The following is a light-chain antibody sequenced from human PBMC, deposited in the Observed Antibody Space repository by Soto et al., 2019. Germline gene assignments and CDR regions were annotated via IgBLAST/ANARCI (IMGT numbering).Light chain of an antibody. CDR3: QQRSNWPPIT. V-gene: IGKV3D-20*02. J-gene: IGKJ5*01. Sequence: EIVLTQSPATLSLSPGERATLSCGASQSVSSSYLAWYQQKPGQAPRLLIYDASSRATGIPARFSGSGSGKDFTLIISSLEPEDFAVYYCQQRSNWPPITFGQGTRLEIK. CDR2: DAS. CDR1: QSVSSSY.